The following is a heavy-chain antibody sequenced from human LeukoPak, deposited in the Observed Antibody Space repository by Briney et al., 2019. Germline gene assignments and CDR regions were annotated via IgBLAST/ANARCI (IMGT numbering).Heavy chain of an antibody. CDR3: ARQPAYSGYAWSY. D-gene: IGHD5-12*01. CDR2: IYPADSDT. CDR1: GYSFSTYW. V-gene: IGHV5-51*01. J-gene: IGHJ4*02. Sequence: GESLKISCKGSGYSFSTYWIGWVRQMPGKGLEWMGIIYPADSDTRYSPSFQGQVTILADKSISTAYLQWSSLKASDTAMYYCARQPAYSGYAWSYWGQGTLVTVSS.